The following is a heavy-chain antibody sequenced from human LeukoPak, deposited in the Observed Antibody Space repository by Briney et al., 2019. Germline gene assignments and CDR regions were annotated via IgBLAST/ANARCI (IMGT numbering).Heavy chain of an antibody. J-gene: IGHJ4*02. CDR3: ARHYYDSSGYLPPLDY. Sequence: SETLSLTCTVSGGSISSYYWSWIRQPPGKGLEWIGYICTSGSTNYNPSLKSRVTISVDTSKNQFSLKLSSVTAADTAVYYCARHYYDSSGYLPPLDYWGQGTLVTVSS. D-gene: IGHD3-22*01. CDR1: GGSISSYY. CDR2: ICTSGST. V-gene: IGHV4-4*09.